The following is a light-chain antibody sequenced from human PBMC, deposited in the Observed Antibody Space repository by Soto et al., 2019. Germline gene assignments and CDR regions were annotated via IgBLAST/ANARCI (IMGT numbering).Light chain of an antibody. CDR1: SSDVGGYNS. CDR2: DVS. CDR3: SSHTSSSTVV. J-gene: IGLJ2*01. Sequence: HSALTQPASVSGSPGQSITISCTGTSSDVGGYNSVSWYQQHPGKAPKLMIYDVSNRPSGVSNRFSGSKSVNTASLTISGLQAEDEADYYCSSHTSSSTVVFGGGTKVTVL. V-gene: IGLV2-14*03.